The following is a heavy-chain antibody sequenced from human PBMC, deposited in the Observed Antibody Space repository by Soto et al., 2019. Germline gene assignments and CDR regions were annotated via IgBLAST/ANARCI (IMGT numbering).Heavy chain of an antibody. CDR1: GFTFRTYG. Sequence: QVQLLESGGGVVQPGRSLRLSCAASGFTFRTYGMQWVRQAPGKGLEWVAVIRYDGSNKYYADSVKGRFTISRDNSKNTLYLQMNSLRAEDTAVYYCARDSTVTGYHGMDVWGQGTTVTVSS. V-gene: IGHV3-33*01. CDR3: ARDSTVTGYHGMDV. J-gene: IGHJ6*02. D-gene: IGHD4-17*01. CDR2: IRYDGSNK.